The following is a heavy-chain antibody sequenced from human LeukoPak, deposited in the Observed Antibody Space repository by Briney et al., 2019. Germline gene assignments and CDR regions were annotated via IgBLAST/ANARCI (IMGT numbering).Heavy chain of an antibody. Sequence: ASVKVSCKASGYTFTNYAMNWVRQAPGQGLEWMGWINTNTGNPTYAQGFIGRFVFSLDTSVSTAYLQISSLKAEDTAVYYCAREGIAVAGSFYYYGMDVWGQGTTVTVTS. CDR3: AREGIAVAGSFYYYGMDV. D-gene: IGHD6-19*01. J-gene: IGHJ6*02. CDR2: INTNTGNP. V-gene: IGHV7-4-1*02. CDR1: GYTFTNYA.